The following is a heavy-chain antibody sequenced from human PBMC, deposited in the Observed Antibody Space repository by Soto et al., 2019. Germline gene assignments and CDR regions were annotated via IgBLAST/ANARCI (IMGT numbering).Heavy chain of an antibody. Sequence: QVQLVQSGAEVQKPGSSVKVSCKASGGTFSSYAISWVRQAPGQGLEWMGGIIPIFGTANYAQKFQGRVTITADESTSTAYMELSSLRSEDTSVYYCPITMVRGVSFRAKAGRWGMDVWGQGTTVTVSS. V-gene: IGHV1-69*01. CDR2: IIPIFGTA. J-gene: IGHJ6*02. D-gene: IGHD3-10*01. CDR1: GGTFSSYA. CDR3: PITMVRGVSFRAKAGRWGMDV.